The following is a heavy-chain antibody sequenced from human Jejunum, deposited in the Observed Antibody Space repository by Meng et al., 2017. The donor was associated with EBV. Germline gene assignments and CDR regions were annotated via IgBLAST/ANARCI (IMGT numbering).Heavy chain of an antibody. CDR2: VIPIFATA. V-gene: IGHV1-69*06. J-gene: IGHJ4*02. CDR1: GGTFSNYA. CDR3: ARSSGGVVADYFDY. Sequence: VRLLQFGGEVKKPWSSVKVSCKASGGTFSNYAFSCVRQAPGQGLEWMGGVIPIFATANYAQRFQGRVTITADKSTSTAYMELRSLRSEDTAVYYCARSSGGVVADYFDYWGQGTLVTVSS. D-gene: IGHD3-16*02.